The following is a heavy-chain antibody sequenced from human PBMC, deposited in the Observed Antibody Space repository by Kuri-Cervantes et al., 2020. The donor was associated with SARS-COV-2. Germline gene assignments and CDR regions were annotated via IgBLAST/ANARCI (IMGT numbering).Heavy chain of an antibody. CDR3: VKEARTGRGALGVYEI. V-gene: IGHV1-69*04. Sequence: SVKVSCKASGGTFSSYAISWVRQAPGQGLEWMGRIIPILGIANFAQKFQGRVTIIADASSSTVFMDLSSLRSEDTAMYYCVKEARTGRGALGVYEIWGQGTMVTVSS. D-gene: IGHD2-8*01. CDR2: IIPILGIA. J-gene: IGHJ3*02. CDR1: GGTFSSYA.